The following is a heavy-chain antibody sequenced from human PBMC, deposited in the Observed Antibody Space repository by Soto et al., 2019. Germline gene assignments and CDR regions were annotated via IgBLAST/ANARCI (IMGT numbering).Heavy chain of an antibody. Sequence: PSETLSLTCTVSGGSISSGDYYWSWIRQPPGKGLEWIGYIYYSGSTYYNPSLKSRVTISVDTSKNQFSLKLSSVTAADTAVYYCARASGDGYNFDVFDPLGQGTLVAVS. CDR2: IYYSGST. V-gene: IGHV4-30-4*01. CDR3: ARASGDGYNFDVFDP. CDR1: GGSISSGDYY. J-gene: IGHJ5*02. D-gene: IGHD5-12*01.